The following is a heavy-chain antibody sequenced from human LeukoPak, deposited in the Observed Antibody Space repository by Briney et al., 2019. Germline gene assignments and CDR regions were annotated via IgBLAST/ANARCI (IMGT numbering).Heavy chain of an antibody. CDR3: ARVIPAASYYFDY. CDR1: GGTFSSYA. Sequence: AASVKVSCKASGGTFSSYAISWVRQAPGQGLEWMGGIIPIFGTANYAQKFQGRVTITTDESTSTAYMELSSLRSEDTAVYYCARVIPAASYYFDYWGQGTLVTVSS. CDR2: IIPIFGTA. D-gene: IGHD2-2*01. V-gene: IGHV1-69*05. J-gene: IGHJ4*02.